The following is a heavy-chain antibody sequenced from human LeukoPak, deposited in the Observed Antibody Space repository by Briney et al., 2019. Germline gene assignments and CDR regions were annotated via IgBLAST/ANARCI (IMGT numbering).Heavy chain of an antibody. Sequence: SETLSLTCTVSGGSISSSSYYWGWIRQPPGKGLEWVASVSYSGSTYYNPSLKSRLTISVDTSRNQFSLKLRSVTAADTAVYSCARQLVAYSLGYYFDCWGQGTLVTVSS. CDR3: ARQLVAYSLGYYFDC. J-gene: IGHJ4*02. CDR1: GGSISSSSYY. CDR2: VSYSGST. V-gene: IGHV4-39*01. D-gene: IGHD5-18*01.